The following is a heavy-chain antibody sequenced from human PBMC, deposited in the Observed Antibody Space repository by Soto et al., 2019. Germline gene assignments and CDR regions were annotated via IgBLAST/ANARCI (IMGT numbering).Heavy chain of an antibody. J-gene: IGHJ4*02. D-gene: IGHD5-12*01. CDR3: ARLEMATPNEGY. V-gene: IGHV3-30-3*01. CDR1: GFTFSIYA. Sequence: PGGSLRLSCAASGFTFSIYAMHWVRQAPGKGLEWVAVISYDGSNKYYADSVKGRFTISRDNSKNTLYLQMNSLRAEDTAVYYCARLEMATPNEGYWGQGTLVTVSS. CDR2: ISYDGSNK.